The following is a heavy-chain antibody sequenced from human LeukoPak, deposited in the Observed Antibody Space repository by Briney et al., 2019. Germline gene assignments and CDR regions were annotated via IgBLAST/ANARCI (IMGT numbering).Heavy chain of an antibody. CDR2: VRHDGSNK. CDR1: GFTSSTYG. CDR3: AKDSSIIYSNSGLYFDC. V-gene: IGHV3-30*02. Sequence: QTGGSLRLSCAASGFTSSTYGMHWVRQAPGKGLEWVAFVRHDGSNKYYADSVKGRFTISRDNSKNTLYLQMNSLRAEDTAMFYCAKDSSIIYSNSGLYFDCWGQGTLVTVSS. J-gene: IGHJ4*02. D-gene: IGHD4-11*01.